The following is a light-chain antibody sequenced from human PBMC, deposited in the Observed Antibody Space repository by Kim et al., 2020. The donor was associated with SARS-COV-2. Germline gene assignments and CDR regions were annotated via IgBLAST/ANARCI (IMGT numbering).Light chain of an antibody. J-gene: IGLJ2*01. CDR2: EDT. CDR3: QAWDSNTVV. CDR1: KLGDKN. V-gene: IGLV3-1*01. Sequence: SYELTQPPSVSVSPGQTASITCSGDKLGDKNVCXYKQKPGRSPVLVIYEDTKRPSAIPERFSGSNSGNTATLTISGTQPMDEADYYCQAWDSNTVVFGGG.